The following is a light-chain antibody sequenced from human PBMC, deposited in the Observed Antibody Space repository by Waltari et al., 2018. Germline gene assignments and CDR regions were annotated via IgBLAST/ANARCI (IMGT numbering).Light chain of an antibody. CDR3: QQYNSYSPT. CDR1: QSISSW. CDR2: KAS. Sequence: DIQMTQSPSTLSASVGDRVPITCRASQSISSWLAWYQQKPGKAPKLLIYKASSLESGVPSRFSGSGSVTEFTLTISSLQPDDFATYYCQQYNSYSPTFGQGTRLEIK. V-gene: IGKV1-5*03. J-gene: IGKJ5*01.